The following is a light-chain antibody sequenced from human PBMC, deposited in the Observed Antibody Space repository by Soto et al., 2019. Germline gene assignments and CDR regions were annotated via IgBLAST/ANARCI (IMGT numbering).Light chain of an antibody. Sequence: VLTQSPGTLSLSPGERATLSCRASHSVSNNLAWYQQKPGQAPRLLIYSASTRATGIPARFSGSGSGTEFTLTISSLQSEDFAVYYCQQYNNWPLTFTFGQGTKLEIK. CDR3: QQYNNWPLTFT. J-gene: IGKJ2*01. CDR1: HSVSNN. CDR2: SAS. V-gene: IGKV3-15*01.